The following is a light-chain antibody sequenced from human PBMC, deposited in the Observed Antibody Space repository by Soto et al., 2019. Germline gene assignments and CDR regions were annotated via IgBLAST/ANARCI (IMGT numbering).Light chain of an antibody. CDR2: DAS. Sequence: ENVLTQSPATLSLSPGERATLSCGASQSVSSSYLSWYQQKPGLAPRLLIYDASTRATGIPHRFSGSGSGTDFTLTISRLEPEDFAVYYCQQYGNPPITFGQGTRLEIK. CDR3: QQYGNPPIT. J-gene: IGKJ5*01. CDR1: QSVSSSY. V-gene: IGKV3D-20*01.